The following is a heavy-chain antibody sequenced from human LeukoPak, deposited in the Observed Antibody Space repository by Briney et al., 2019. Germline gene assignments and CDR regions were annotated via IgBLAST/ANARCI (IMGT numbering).Heavy chain of an antibody. D-gene: IGHD6-25*01. CDR3: ARGGNTSDLYYGMDV. Sequence: ASVRVSCKASGGTFSSYALSWVRQAPGQGLEWMGRIIPIFGTANYAQKFQGRVTVTADESTSTAYMELSSLRSEDTAIYYCARGGNTSDLYYGMDVWGQGTTVTVSS. J-gene: IGHJ6*02. CDR1: GGTFSSYA. V-gene: IGHV1-69*13. CDR2: IIPIFGTA.